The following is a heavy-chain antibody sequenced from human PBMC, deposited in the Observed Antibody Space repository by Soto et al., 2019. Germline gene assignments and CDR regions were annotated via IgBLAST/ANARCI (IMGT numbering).Heavy chain of an antibody. CDR3: ASSPSWETTITPYYFDY. CDR2: MNPKSANT. J-gene: IGHJ4*02. Sequence: QVQLVQSGSEVKKPGASVKVSCKASRYTFISYDINWVRQATGQGLEWMGWMNPKSANTGYAQNFQGRVTMTRNTSISTRYMELSRLRSEHTAVYYCASSPSWETTITPYYFDYWGQGTLVTVSS. CDR1: RYTFISYD. D-gene: IGHD4-4*01. V-gene: IGHV1-8*01.